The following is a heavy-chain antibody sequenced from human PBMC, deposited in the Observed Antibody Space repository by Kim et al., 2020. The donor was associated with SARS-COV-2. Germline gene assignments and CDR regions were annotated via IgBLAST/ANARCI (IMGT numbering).Heavy chain of an antibody. CDR2: INFHGSEK. J-gene: IGHJ4*02. Sequence: GGSLRLSCAGSGFTFSGYWMTWVRQVPGKGLEWVANINFHGSEKYYLGSVKGRFTISRDNAENSLFLEMHSLRIEDTAVYYCARARGPNLWGQGTLVTVSS. CDR3: ARARGPNL. CDR1: GFTFSGYW. V-gene: IGHV3-7*04.